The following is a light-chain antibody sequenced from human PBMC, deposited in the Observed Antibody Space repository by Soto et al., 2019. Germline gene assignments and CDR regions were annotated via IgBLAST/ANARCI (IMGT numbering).Light chain of an antibody. J-gene: IGKJ1*01. V-gene: IGKV1-5*03. CDR1: QSISTW. Sequence: DIQMTQSPSSLSASVGDRVTITCRASQSISTWLALYHQEPGKAPKLLIHKASSLQSGVPSRFSGSGSGTDFTLTISSLHPDDFATYYCQQYNSYSPTFGQGTKVDI. CDR2: KAS. CDR3: QQYNSYSPT.